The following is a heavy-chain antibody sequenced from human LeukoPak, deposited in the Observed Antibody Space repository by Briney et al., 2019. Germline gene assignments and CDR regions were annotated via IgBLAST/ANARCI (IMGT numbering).Heavy chain of an antibody. CDR2: ISGNGGST. CDR3: AKSGGYSYGYDFDY. Sequence: GGSLRLSCAASGFTFDDYDMHWVRQAPGKGLEWVSLISGNGGSTYYADSVKGRFTISRDNSKNSLYLQMNSLRTEDTALYYCAKSGGYSYGYDFDYWGQGTLVTVSS. J-gene: IGHJ4*02. D-gene: IGHD5-18*01. V-gene: IGHV3-43*02. CDR1: GFTFDDYD.